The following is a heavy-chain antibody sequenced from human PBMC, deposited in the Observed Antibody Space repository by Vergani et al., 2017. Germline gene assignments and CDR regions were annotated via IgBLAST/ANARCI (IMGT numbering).Heavy chain of an antibody. D-gene: IGHD6-13*01. V-gene: IGHV1-2*02. CDR3: ARGGSSSWYSPRSILVY. Sequence: QVQLVQSGAEVKKPGASVKVSCKASGYTFTGYYMHWVRQAPGQGLEWMGWINPNSGGTNYAQKFQGRVTMTRDTSISTAYMELSRLRSDDTAVYYCARGGSSSWYSPRSILVYWGQGTLVTVSS. CDR2: INPNSGGT. J-gene: IGHJ4*02. CDR1: GYTFTGYY.